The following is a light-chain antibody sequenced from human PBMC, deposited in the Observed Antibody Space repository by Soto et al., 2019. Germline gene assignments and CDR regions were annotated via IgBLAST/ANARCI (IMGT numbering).Light chain of an antibody. CDR3: AAWDESLNGAV. CDR2: SNN. CDR1: SSNIGSKT. Sequence: QSVLTQSPSASGTPGQRVTISCSGTSSNIGSKTVNWNQQFPGTAPKLLIYSNNQRPSGVPDRFSDSKSGTSGSLASRGRQSENEADYEWAAWDESLNGAVCGGGPRRSVL. J-gene: IGLJ3*02. V-gene: IGLV1-44*01.